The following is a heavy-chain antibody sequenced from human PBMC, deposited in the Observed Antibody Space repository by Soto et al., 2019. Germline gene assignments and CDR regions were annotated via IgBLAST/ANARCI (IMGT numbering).Heavy chain of an antibody. D-gene: IGHD6-19*01. CDR1: GYIFSDYY. J-gene: IGHJ4*02. Sequence: PGGSLRLSCAASGYIFSDYYMTWIRQAPGKGLEWVSYISTSGTTISHADSVKGRFTISRDDAKNSLYLQMNSLRVEDTAVYYCARAGGSGWSLDYWGQGTLVTVSS. CDR2: ISTSGTTI. CDR3: ARAGGSGWSLDY. V-gene: IGHV3-11*01.